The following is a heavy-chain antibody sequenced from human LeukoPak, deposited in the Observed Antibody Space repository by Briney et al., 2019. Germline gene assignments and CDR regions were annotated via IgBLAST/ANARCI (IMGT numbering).Heavy chain of an antibody. D-gene: IGHD2-15*01. CDR1: GFTFSSYW. CDR2: IKQDGSEK. Sequence: GGSLRLSCAASGFTFSSYWMSWVRQAPGKGLEWVANIKQDGSEKYYVDSVKGRFTISRDNAKNSLYLQMNSLRAEDTAVYYCARPSGYSGYYYYYYYMDVWGKGTTVTVSS. CDR3: ARPSGYSGYYYYYYYMDV. J-gene: IGHJ6*03. V-gene: IGHV3-7*01.